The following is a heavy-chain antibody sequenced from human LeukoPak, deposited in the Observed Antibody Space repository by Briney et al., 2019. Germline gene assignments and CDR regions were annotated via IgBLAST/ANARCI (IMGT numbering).Heavy chain of an antibody. Sequence: SQTLSLTSAISGDSVSSNSAAWNWIRQSPSRGLEWLGRTYYRSKWYNDYAVSVKSRITINPDTSKNQFSLQLNSVTPEDTAVYYCARAQQWLVRGAFDIWGQGTMVTVSS. V-gene: IGHV6-1*01. CDR3: ARAQQWLVRGAFDI. CDR2: TYYRSKWYN. CDR1: GDSVSSNSAA. J-gene: IGHJ3*02. D-gene: IGHD6-19*01.